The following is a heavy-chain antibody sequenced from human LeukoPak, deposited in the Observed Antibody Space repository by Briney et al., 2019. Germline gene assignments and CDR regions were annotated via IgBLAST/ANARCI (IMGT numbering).Heavy chain of an antibody. CDR2: INHSGGT. D-gene: IGHD3-10*01. Sequence: SETLSLTCGVSGASFSGYYWSWIRQPPGKGLEWIGEINHSGGTNYNPSLKSRVTISVDTSKKQFSLTLRSVTAEDTAVYYCETDRYYGSGSYYKFDYWGQGTLVTVSS. CDR1: GASFSGYY. CDR3: ETDRYYGSGSYYKFDY. J-gene: IGHJ4*02. V-gene: IGHV4-34*01.